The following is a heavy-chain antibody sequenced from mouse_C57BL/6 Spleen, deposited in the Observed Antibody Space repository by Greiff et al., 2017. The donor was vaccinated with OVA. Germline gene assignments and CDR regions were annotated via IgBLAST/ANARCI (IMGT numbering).Heavy chain of an antibody. Sequence: VQLQQPGAELVMPGASVKLSCKASGYTFTSYWMHWVKQRPGQGLEWIGELDPSDSYTNYNQKFKGKSTLTVDKSSSTAYMQLSSLTSEDSAVYYWARGGIDYWGQGTTLTGSS. J-gene: IGHJ2*01. CDR2: LDPSDSYT. V-gene: IGHV1-69*01. CDR1: GYTFTSYW. CDR3: ARGGIDY.